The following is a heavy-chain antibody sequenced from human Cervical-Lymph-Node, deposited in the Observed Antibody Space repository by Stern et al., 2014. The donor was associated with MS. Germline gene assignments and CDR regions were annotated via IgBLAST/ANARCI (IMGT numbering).Heavy chain of an antibody. CDR2: IHDSGGT. CDR1: GGSISSSGYY. D-gene: IGHD1-26*01. CDR3: ATTRWDLFTWNWFDP. J-gene: IGHJ5*02. V-gene: IGHV4-61*02. Sequence: VQLVQSGPGLVKPSQTLSLTCTVSGGSISSSGYYWSWIRQPADKGLEWIGRIHDSGGTYYNTSLKSRVPISMDTAHNQLSLKLPSVTAADTAVYYCATTRWDLFTWNWFDPWGQGTLVTVSS.